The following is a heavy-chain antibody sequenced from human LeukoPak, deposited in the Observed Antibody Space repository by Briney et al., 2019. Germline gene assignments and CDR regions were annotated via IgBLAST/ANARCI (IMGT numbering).Heavy chain of an antibody. CDR1: GFTFSSYA. D-gene: IGHD1-7*01. Sequence: GGSLRLSCAASGFTFSSYAMSWVRQAPGRGLEWVSGISGSGSRTYYSDSVKGRFTISRDNSRNTMYLQMNSLRAEDTAVYYCAKSPDTWNYGFLDYWGQGTLVTVSS. CDR3: AKSPDTWNYGFLDY. V-gene: IGHV3-23*01. CDR2: ISGSGSRT. J-gene: IGHJ4*02.